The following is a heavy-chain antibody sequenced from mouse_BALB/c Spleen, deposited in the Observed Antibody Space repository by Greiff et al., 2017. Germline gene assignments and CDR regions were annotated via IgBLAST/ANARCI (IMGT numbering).Heavy chain of an antibody. CDR3: ARGLLDD. D-gene: IGHD2-4*01. CDR2: IHPGSGAT. V-gene: IGHV1-15*01. Sequence: QVQLQQSGAELVRPGASVKLSCKASGFTFTDYEMHWVKQTPVHGLEWIGGIHPGSGATAYTQKFKSKATLTADKSSNTAYMELSSLTSEDSADYYCARGLLDDWGQGTTLTVSS. CDR1: GFTFTDYE. J-gene: IGHJ2*01.